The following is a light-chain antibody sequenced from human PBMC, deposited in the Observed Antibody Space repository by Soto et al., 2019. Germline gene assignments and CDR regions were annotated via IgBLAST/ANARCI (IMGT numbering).Light chain of an antibody. CDR1: QSVSSY. Sequence: EIVLTQSPATLSLSPGERATLSCRASQSVSSYLAWYQQKPGQAPRLLIYDASNRATGIPARFSGSGSGTDFTLTISSLQSEDFAAYYCQQYNNWPRTFGQGTRLEI. CDR3: QQYNNWPRT. CDR2: DAS. J-gene: IGKJ5*01. V-gene: IGKV3-11*01.